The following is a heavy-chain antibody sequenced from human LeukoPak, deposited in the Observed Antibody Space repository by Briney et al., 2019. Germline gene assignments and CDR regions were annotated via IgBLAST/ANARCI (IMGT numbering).Heavy chain of an antibody. V-gene: IGHV4-61*02. J-gene: IGHJ5*02. CDR3: ARGADFRSGYYPTWFDP. D-gene: IGHD3-3*01. CDR2: IYTSGST. CDR1: GGSISSGSYY. Sequence: SETLSLTCTVSGGSISSGSYYWSWIRQPAGKGLEWIGRIYTSGSTNYNPSLKSRVTILVDTSKNQFSLKLSSVTAADTAVYYCARGADFRSGYYPTWFDPWGQGTLVTVSS.